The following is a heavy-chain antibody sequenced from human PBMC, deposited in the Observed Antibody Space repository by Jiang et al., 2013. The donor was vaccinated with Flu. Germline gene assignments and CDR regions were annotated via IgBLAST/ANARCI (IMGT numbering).Heavy chain of an antibody. J-gene: IGHJ4*02. CDR3: ARDRTTVIDY. Sequence: RVTITRDTSASTAYMELSSLRSEDTAVYYCARDRTTVIDYWGQGTLVTVSS. V-gene: IGHV1-3*01. D-gene: IGHD4-17*01.